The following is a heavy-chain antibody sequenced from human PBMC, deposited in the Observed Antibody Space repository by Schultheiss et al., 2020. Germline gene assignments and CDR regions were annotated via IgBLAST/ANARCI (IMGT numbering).Heavy chain of an antibody. CDR3: ARVKQQLAPYYYGMDV. V-gene: IGHV4-59*01. CDR1: GGSFSGYY. D-gene: IGHD6-13*01. Sequence: SETLSLTCAVYGGSFSGYYWSWIRQPPGKGLEWIGYIYYSGSTNYNPSLKSRVTISVDTSKNQFSLKLSSVTAADTAVYYCARVKQQLAPYYYGMDVWGQGTTVTVSS. CDR2: IYYSGST. J-gene: IGHJ6*02.